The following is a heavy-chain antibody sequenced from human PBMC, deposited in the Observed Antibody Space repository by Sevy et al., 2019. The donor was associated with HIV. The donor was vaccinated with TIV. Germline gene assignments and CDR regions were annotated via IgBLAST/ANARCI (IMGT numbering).Heavy chain of an antibody. V-gene: IGHV3-21*01. CDR3: ATGGTSKQREDRFDP. Sequence: GGSLRLSCAASGFTFRNYNMNWVRQAPGKGLEWVSSISDDSRYIYYAGSVKGRFPISRDNAKNSLFLQMNSLRDEDTAVYYCATGGTSKQREDRFDPWGQGTLVTVSS. CDR1: GFTFRNYN. J-gene: IGHJ5*02. D-gene: IGHD2-2*01. CDR2: ISDDSRYI.